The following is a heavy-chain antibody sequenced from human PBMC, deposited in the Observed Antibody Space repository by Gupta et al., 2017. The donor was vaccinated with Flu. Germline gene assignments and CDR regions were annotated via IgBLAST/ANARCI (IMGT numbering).Heavy chain of an antibody. CDR2: INTYGAT. CDR3: AKAAFPQLSPFDY. CDR1: GFTFDTYT. D-gene: IGHD1-1*01. Sequence: EVQLLESGGDLVQPGGSLRLSCVASGFTFDTYTMSWVRQAPGKGLEWVSAINTYGATSYADSVRGRFTFSRDNSRNTVYLQMNSLRVEDTAVYYCAKAAFPQLSPFDYWGQGARVTVSS. J-gene: IGHJ4*02. V-gene: IGHV3-23*01.